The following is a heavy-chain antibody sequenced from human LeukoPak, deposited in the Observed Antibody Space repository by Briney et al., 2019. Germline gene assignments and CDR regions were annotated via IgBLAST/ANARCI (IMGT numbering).Heavy chain of an antibody. CDR3: ARYSSGWYA. D-gene: IGHD6-19*01. CDR2: INVGNGDT. CDR1: GYTFATYP. J-gene: IGHJ5*02. V-gene: IGHV1-3*01. Sequence: GASVKVSCKASGYTFATYPIHWVRQASGRGLEWMGWINVGNGDTKYSQKFQGRVTITRDTSARTAYMELSRLRSEDTAVYYCARYSSGWYAWGQGTLVTVSS.